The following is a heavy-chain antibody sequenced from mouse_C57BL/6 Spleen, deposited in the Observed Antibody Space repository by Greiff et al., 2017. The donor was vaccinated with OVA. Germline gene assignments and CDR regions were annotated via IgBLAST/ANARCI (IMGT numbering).Heavy chain of an antibody. CDR1: GYTFTSYN. J-gene: IGHJ3*01. V-gene: IGHV1-12*01. Sequence: QVQLQQSGPELVRPGASVKMSCKASGYTFTSYNMHWVKQTPRQGLEWIGAIYPGNGDTSYNQKFKGKATLTVDKSSSTAYMQLSSLTSEDSAVYFGARGDYYGSSYDWFAYWGQGTLVTVSA. CDR2: IYPGNGDT. CDR3: ARGDYYGSSYDWFAY. D-gene: IGHD1-1*01.